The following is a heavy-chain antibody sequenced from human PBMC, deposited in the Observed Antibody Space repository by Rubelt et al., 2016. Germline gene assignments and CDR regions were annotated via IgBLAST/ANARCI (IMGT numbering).Heavy chain of an antibody. D-gene: IGHD3-10*01. CDR3: ARGHGSGSIY. J-gene: IGHJ4*02. Sequence: SRVTISVDTSKNQFSLKLSSVTAADTAVYYCARGHGSGSIYWGQGTLVTVSS. V-gene: IGHV4-34*01.